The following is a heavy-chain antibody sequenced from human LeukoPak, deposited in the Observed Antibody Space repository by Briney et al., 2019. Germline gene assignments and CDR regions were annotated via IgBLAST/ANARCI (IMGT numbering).Heavy chain of an antibody. Sequence: SETLSLTCAVYGGSFSGYYWSWIRQPPGKGLEWIGEINHSGSTNYNPSLKSRVTISVDTSKNQFSLKLSSVTAADTAVYYCARGYYDFWSGLHSYNYASGIWGQGTMVTVSS. CDR3: ARGYYDFWSGLHSYNYASGI. J-gene: IGHJ3*02. CDR2: INHSGST. V-gene: IGHV4-34*01. D-gene: IGHD3-3*01. CDR1: GGSFSGYY.